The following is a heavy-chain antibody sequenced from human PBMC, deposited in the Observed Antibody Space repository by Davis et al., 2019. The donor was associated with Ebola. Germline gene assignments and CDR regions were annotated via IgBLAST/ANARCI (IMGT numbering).Heavy chain of an antibody. CDR3: AVATLMTSDY. D-gene: IGHD1-26*01. J-gene: IGHJ4*02. CDR2: IGSSGTTI. Sequence: GGSLRLSCAASGFTFSDYYMSWIRQAPGKGLEWISYIGSSGTTISYADSVKGRFTISRDNAKNSLYLQMNSLRAEDTAVYYCAVATLMTSDYWDQGTLVTVSS. V-gene: IGHV3-11*01. CDR1: GFTFSDYY.